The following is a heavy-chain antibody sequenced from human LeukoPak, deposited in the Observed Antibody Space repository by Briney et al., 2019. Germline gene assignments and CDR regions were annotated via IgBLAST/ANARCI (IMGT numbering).Heavy chain of an antibody. CDR3: ARLPYSSGFYGMDV. CDR1: GDSFSSNSAA. V-gene: IGHV6-1*01. D-gene: IGHD6-19*01. Sequence: SQTLSLTCAISGDSFSSNSAAWNWIRQSPSRGLEWLGRTYYRSKWYNDYAVSVKSRITINPDTSKNQFSLRLNSVTPEDTAVYYCARLPYSSGFYGMDVWGQGTTVTVSS. J-gene: IGHJ6*02. CDR2: TYYRSKWYN.